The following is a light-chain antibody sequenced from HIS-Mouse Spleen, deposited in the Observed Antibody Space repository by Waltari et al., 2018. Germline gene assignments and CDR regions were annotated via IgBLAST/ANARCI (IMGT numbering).Light chain of an antibody. Sequence: SYELTQPPSVSVSPGQTARITCSGDALPKKYAYWYQQTSGQAPVLVISEDNKRPSGIPERFSGSSSGTMATLTISGAQVEDEADYYCYSTDSSGNHRVFGGGTKLTVL. V-gene: IGLV3-10*01. J-gene: IGLJ2*01. CDR1: ALPKKY. CDR3: YSTDSSGNHRV. CDR2: EDN.